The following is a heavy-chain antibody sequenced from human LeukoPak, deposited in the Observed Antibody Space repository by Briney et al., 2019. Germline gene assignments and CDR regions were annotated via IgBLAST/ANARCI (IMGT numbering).Heavy chain of an antibody. J-gene: IGHJ3*02. V-gene: IGHV4-34*01. CDR3: ARDPPDSSGYRPPPGERAFDI. D-gene: IGHD3-22*01. CDR1: GGSFSGYY. CDR2: INHSGST. Sequence: SETLSLTCAVYGGSFSGYYWRWIRQPPGKGLEWIGEINHSGSTNYNPSLKSRVTISVDTSKNQFSLKLSSVTAADTAVYYCARDPPDSSGYRPPPGERAFDIWGQGTMVTVSS.